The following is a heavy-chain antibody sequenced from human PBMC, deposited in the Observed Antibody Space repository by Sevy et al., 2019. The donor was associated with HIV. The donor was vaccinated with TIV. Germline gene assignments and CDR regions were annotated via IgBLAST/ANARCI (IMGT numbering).Heavy chain of an antibody. V-gene: IGHV3-23*01. CDR3: AKNFITFGGVIVSPFDY. J-gene: IGHJ4*02. CDR2: ISGSGGST. CDR1: GFTFSSYA. D-gene: IGHD3-16*02. Sequence: GGSLRLSCAASGFTFSSYAMSWVRQAPGKGLEWVSAISGSGGSTYYADSVKGRFTISRDNSKNRLYLQMNSLRAEDTAVYYCAKNFITFGGVIVSPFDYWGQGTLVTVSS.